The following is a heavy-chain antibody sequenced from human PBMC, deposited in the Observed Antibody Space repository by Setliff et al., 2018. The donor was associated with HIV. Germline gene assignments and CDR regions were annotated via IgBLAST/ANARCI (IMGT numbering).Heavy chain of an antibody. Sequence: SETLSLTCPVSGGSISSYYWSWIRQPPGKGLEWIGYIYYSGSTNYNPSLKSRVTISVDTSKNQFSLKLSSVIAADTAVDYCARIFGDQGYYYGMDVWGQGTRVTVSS. CDR1: GGSISSYY. CDR3: ARIFGDQGYYYGMDV. CDR2: IYYSGST. J-gene: IGHJ6*02. V-gene: IGHV4-59*01. D-gene: IGHD3-3*01.